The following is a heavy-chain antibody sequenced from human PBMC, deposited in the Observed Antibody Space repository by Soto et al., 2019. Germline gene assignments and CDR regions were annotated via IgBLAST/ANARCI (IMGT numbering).Heavy chain of an antibody. CDR3: ARTDWKVFGLSCFDY. V-gene: IGHV4-31*03. J-gene: IGHJ4*02. CDR1: GGSISSGGYY. CDR2: IYYSGST. Sequence: SETLSLTCTVSGGSISSGGYYWSWIRQHPGKGLEWIGYIYYSGSTYYNPSLKSRVTISVDTSKNQFSLKLSSVTAADTAVYYCARTDWKVFGLSCFDYWGQGTLVTVSS. D-gene: IGHD1-1*01.